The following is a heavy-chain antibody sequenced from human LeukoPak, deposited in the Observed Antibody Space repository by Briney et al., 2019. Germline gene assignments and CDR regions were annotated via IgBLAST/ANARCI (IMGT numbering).Heavy chain of an antibody. CDR3: ARDDCSGGSCYGWFDP. CDR1: GYTFTIYY. Sequence: ASVTVSCKASGYTFTIYYIHWVRQAPGQGLEWMGIINPSGGGTSYAQKFQGRVTMTRDTSTSTVYMELSSLRSEDTAVYYCARDDCSGGSCYGWFDPWGQGTLVTVSS. V-gene: IGHV1-46*01. J-gene: IGHJ5*02. D-gene: IGHD2-15*01. CDR2: INPSGGGT.